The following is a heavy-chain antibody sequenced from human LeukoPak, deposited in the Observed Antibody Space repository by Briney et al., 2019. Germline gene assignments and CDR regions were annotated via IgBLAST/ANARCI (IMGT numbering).Heavy chain of an antibody. D-gene: IGHD2-21*02. Sequence: RSGGSLRLSCAASGFTFSTYNMNWVRQAPGKGLEWVSSITSSSSYIYYADSVKGRFTISRDNAKNSLYLQMNSLRAEDTAVYYCARDLAYCGGDCYSDYWGQGTLVTVSS. CDR2: ITSSSSYI. CDR1: GFTFSTYN. CDR3: ARDLAYCGGDCYSDY. V-gene: IGHV3-21*01. J-gene: IGHJ4*02.